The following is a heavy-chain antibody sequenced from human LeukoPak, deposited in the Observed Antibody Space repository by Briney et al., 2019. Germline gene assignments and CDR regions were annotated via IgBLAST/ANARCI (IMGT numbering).Heavy chain of an antibody. J-gene: IGHJ4*02. Sequence: ASVKVSCKASGGTFSSYAISWVRQAPGQGLEWMGGIIPIFGTANYAQKFQGRVTITADESTSTAYMELSSLRSEDTAVYYCARDSHSGYDSFGGSSWYYFDYWGQGTQVTVSS. CDR3: ARDSHSGYDSFGGSSWYYFDY. D-gene: IGHD5-12*01. V-gene: IGHV1-69*13. CDR1: GGTFSSYA. CDR2: IIPIFGTA.